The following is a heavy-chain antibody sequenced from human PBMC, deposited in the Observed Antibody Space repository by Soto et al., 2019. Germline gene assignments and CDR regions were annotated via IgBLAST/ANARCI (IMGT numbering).Heavy chain of an antibody. V-gene: IGHV3-30*19. D-gene: IGHD3-16*01. J-gene: IGHJ1*01. Sequence: QVQLVESGGGVVQPGASLRVSCVGSGFTFRSYVIHWVLQAPGKGLEWVALTSYDGSDKYYGDSVRGRFTISRDNSRNTVDLQMDSLRLEDTALYYCARWGTTGGLDVWGQGTLVSVSS. CDR2: TSYDGSDK. CDR3: ARWGTTGGLDV. CDR1: GFTFRSYV.